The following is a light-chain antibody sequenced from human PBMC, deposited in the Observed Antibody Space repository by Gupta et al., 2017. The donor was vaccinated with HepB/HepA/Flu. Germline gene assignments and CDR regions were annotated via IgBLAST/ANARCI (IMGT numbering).Light chain of an antibody. Sequence: QSALTQPASVSGSPGQSITISCTGTSSDIGGYNYVSWYQQHPGKAPKLRIYDVSNRPSGVSNRFSGSKSGNKDSLTISGLQAEDEAYYDCSSYTSTSIVVFGGGTKLTVL. CDR3: SSYTSTSIVV. V-gene: IGLV2-14*01. CDR2: DVS. CDR1: SSDIGGYNY. J-gene: IGLJ2*01.